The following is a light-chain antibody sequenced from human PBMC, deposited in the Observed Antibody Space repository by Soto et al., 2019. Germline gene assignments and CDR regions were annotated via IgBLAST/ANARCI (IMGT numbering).Light chain of an antibody. CDR1: QSISTY. CDR2: AAS. Sequence: DSQMTQSQCSLSASVGDRVTIACRAGQSISTYLNWYQQKPGKAPKLLIFAASSLKSGVPSRFSGSGSGTDFTLTINSLQLEDFSTYYCQQSNSDPTFGGGTKVEIK. V-gene: IGKV1-39*01. J-gene: IGKJ4*01. CDR3: QQSNSDPT.